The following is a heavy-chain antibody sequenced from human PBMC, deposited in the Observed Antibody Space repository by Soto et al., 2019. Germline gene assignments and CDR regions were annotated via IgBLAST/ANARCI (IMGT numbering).Heavy chain of an antibody. J-gene: IGHJ4*02. CDR3: ARVQPEGSNPFDY. CDR2: IYYSGST. CDR1: GGSISSGGYY. Sequence: SETLSLTCTVSGGSISSGGYYWSWIRQHPGKGLEWIGYIYYSGSTYYNPSLKSRVTISVDTSKNQFSLKLSSVTAADTAVYYCARVQPEGSNPFDYWGQGTLVTVSS. V-gene: IGHV4-31*03.